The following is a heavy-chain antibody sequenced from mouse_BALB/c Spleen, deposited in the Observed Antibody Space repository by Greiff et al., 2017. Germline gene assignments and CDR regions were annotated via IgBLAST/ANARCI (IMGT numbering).Heavy chain of an antibody. D-gene: IGHD5-5*01. CDR1: GYTFTSYW. J-gene: IGHJ4*01. Sequence: QVQLQQPGAELVRPGASVKLSCKASGYTFTSYWMNWVKQRPEQGLEWIGRIDPYDSETHYNQKFKDKAILTVDKSSSTAYMQLSSLTSEASAVYYCAKSEKDYPHYYAMDDWGQGTSVTGSS. V-gene: IGHV1-74*01. CDR3: AKSEKDYPHYYAMDD. CDR2: IDPYDSET.